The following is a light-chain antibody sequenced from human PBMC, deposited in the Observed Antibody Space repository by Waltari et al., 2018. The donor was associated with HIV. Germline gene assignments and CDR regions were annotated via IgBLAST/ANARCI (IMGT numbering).Light chain of an antibody. Sequence: DIQMTQSPSSLSASVGDRVTITCRASHSISSWLAWYQQKPGKAPKLLIYKASSLEGGVPTRCSGSGSATEFTLTISSLQPDDFATYYCQQYYTFWTFGQGTKVEIK. V-gene: IGKV1-5*03. CDR2: KAS. CDR1: HSISSW. J-gene: IGKJ1*01. CDR3: QQYYTFWT.